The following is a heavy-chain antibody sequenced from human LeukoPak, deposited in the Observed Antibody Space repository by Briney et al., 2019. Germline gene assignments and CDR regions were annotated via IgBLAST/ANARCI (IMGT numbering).Heavy chain of an antibody. Sequence: ASETLSLSCTVSGFSISSGYYWGWIRQPPGKGLEWIGYMYHSGSIYYNPSLKSRGTISVDTSKNQFSLKLTSVTAADTAVYYCARASRDGYNPYWGQGTLVTVSS. D-gene: IGHD5-24*01. V-gene: IGHV4-38-2*02. CDR2: MYHSGSI. J-gene: IGHJ4*02. CDR1: GFSISSGYY. CDR3: ARASRDGYNPY.